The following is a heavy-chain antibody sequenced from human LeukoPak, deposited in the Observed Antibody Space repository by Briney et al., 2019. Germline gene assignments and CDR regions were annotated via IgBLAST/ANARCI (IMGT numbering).Heavy chain of an antibody. V-gene: IGHV3-48*03. CDR2: IGNTGRTI. CDR3: VRGDRYFFDF. CDR1: GFTFSSYE. Sequence: GGSLRLSCAASGFTFSSYEMNWVRQAPGRGLEWVSYIGNTGRTIYYTDSVKGRFTISRDNAKNSLYLQMDSLRAEDTAIYYCVRGDRYFFDFWGQGTLVTVSS. J-gene: IGHJ4*02.